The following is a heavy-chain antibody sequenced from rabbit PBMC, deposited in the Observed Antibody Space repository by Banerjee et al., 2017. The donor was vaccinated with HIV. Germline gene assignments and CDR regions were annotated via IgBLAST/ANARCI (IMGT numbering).Heavy chain of an antibody. D-gene: IGHD1-1*01. CDR2: INAVTGKA. CDR3: ARDSSSSFSSYGMDL. CDR1: GFSFSNKAV. J-gene: IGHJ6*01. V-gene: IGHV1S45*01. Sequence: QEQLVESGGGLVKPEGSLKLSCKASGFSFSNKAVMCWVRQAPGKGLEWIACINAVTGKAVYANWAKGRFTVSKTSSTTVTLQVTRLTAADTATYFCARDSSSSFSSYGMDLWGPGTLVTVS.